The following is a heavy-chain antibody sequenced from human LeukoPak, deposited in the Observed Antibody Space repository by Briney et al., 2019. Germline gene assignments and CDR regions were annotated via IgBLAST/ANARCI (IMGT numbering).Heavy chain of an antibody. D-gene: IGHD2-15*01. J-gene: IGHJ6*03. CDR3: ARDSVVAATYYYYYMDV. Sequence: PGGSLRLSCAASGFTFSSYSMNWVRQAPGKGLEWVSYISSSSSTIYYADSVKGRFTISRDDAKNSLYLQMNSLRAEDTAVYYCARDSVVAATYYYYYMDVWGKGTTVTVSS. CDR1: GFTFSSYS. V-gene: IGHV3-48*01. CDR2: ISSSSSTI.